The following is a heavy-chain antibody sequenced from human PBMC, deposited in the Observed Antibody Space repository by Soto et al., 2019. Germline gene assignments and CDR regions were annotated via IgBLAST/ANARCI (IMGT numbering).Heavy chain of an antibody. Sequence: QVQLVQSGAEVKKPGSSVKVSCKASGGTFSSYAISWVRQAPGQGLEWMGGIIPIFGTANYAQKFQGRVTMTADESTSTAYMELSSLRSEDTAVYYCARVFSGVTTLYYFDYWGQGTLVTVSS. CDR1: GGTFSSYA. D-gene: IGHD4-17*01. CDR3: ARVFSGVTTLYYFDY. V-gene: IGHV1-69*01. J-gene: IGHJ4*02. CDR2: IIPIFGTA.